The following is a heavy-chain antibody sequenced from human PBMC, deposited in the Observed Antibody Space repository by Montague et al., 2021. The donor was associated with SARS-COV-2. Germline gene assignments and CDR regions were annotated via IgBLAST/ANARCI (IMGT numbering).Heavy chain of an antibody. Sequence: SETLSLTCTVSGDSISIYYWAWIRQPPGKGLEWIGSIYYSGSTYYNPSLKSRVTISVDTSKKQFSLNLSSVTAADTAVFYCVRGRSGYFNPLDYWGQGTLVTVSS. CDR3: VRGRSGYFNPLDY. CDR1: GDSISIYY. J-gene: IGHJ4*02. CDR2: IYYSGST. V-gene: IGHV4-39*01. D-gene: IGHD3-3*01.